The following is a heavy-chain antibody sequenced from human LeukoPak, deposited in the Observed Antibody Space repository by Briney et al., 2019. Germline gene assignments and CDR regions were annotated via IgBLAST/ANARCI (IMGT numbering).Heavy chain of an antibody. Sequence: SSETLSLTCTVSGGSIKDSDWSWIRQPAGKGLEWIGRLYTNGRTNYNPSLKSRVTMSRDTSKNQFSLKLTSVTAADTAVYYCAREFYGGQPAYWGQGTQVTVSS. CDR2: LYTNGRT. CDR3: AREFYGGQPAY. CDR1: GGSIKDSD. V-gene: IGHV4-4*07. J-gene: IGHJ4*02. D-gene: IGHD4-23*01.